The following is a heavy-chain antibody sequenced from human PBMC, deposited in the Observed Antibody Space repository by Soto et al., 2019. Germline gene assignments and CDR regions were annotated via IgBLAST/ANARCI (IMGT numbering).Heavy chain of an antibody. CDR2: IYYSGST. D-gene: IGHD2-15*01. CDR1: GGSVSSGSYY. CDR3: ARGFRVVAATCFDH. Sequence: SETLSLTCTVSGGSVSSGSYYWSWILHPPGKGLEWIGYIYYSGSTNYNPSLKSRVTISVDTSKNQFSLKLSSVTAADTAVYYCARGFRVVAATCFDHWGQGTLVTVSS. V-gene: IGHV4-61*01. J-gene: IGHJ5*02.